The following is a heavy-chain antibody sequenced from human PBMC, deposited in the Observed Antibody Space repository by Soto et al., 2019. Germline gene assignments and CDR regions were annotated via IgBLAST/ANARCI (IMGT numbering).Heavy chain of an antibody. V-gene: IGHV1-69*04. D-gene: IGHD2-2*01. Sequence: QVQLVQSGAEVRKPGSSVTVSCETSGDTFNNYVINWVRQAPGQGPEWMGRIIPIVGKTIYAQRFQGRGTIPADKATTPVYMDLSSLRIDDTAVYFCAREGTSTSTGMDYWGQGSLVTVSS. CDR3: AREGTSTSTGMDY. J-gene: IGHJ4*02. CDR1: GDTFNNYV. CDR2: IIPIVGKT.